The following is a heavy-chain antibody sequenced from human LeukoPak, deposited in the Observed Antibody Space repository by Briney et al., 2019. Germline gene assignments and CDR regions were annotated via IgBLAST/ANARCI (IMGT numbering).Heavy chain of an antibody. J-gene: IGHJ3*02. CDR2: ISSSSAYI. CDR1: GFTFSTYS. Sequence: GGSLRLSCAASGFTFSTYSMNWVRQAPGKGLEWVSVISSSSAYIYYADSMKGRFTISRDNAKNSLYLQMSSLRAEDTAVYYCARSAGYYYGDAFDIWGQGTMVTVSS. V-gene: IGHV3-21*01. D-gene: IGHD3-22*01. CDR3: ARSAGYYYGDAFDI.